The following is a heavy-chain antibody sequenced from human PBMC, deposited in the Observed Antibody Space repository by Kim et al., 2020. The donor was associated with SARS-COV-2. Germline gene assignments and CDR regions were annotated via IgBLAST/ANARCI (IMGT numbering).Heavy chain of an antibody. D-gene: IGHD3-10*01. V-gene: IGHV1-69*13. CDR1: GGTFSSYA. CDR3: ARGGRGSGSYLLYYYGMDV. J-gene: IGHJ6*02. CDR2: IIPIFGTA. Sequence: SVKVSCKASGGTFSSYAISWVRQAPGQGLEWMGGIIPIFGTANYAQKFQGRVTITADESTSTAYMELSSLRSEDTAVYYCARGGRGSGSYLLYYYGMDVWGQGTTVTVSS.